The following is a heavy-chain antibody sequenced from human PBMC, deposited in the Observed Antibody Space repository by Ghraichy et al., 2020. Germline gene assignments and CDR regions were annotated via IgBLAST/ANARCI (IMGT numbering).Heavy chain of an antibody. V-gene: IGHV3-53*01. D-gene: IGHD3-22*01. Sequence: GESLNISCAASGFTVSSNYMSWVRQAPGKGLEWVSVIYSGGSTYYADSVKGRFTISRDNSKNTLYLQMNSLRAEDTAVYYCARGRSSGYAFDIWGQGTMVTVSS. J-gene: IGHJ3*02. CDR1: GFTVSSNY. CDR2: IYSGGST. CDR3: ARGRSSGYAFDI.